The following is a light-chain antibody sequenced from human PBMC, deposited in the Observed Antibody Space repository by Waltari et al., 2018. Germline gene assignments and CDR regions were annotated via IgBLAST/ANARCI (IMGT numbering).Light chain of an antibody. V-gene: IGKV1-5*03. J-gene: IGKJ2*01. Sequence: DIQMTQSPSTLSASVGDRVAITCRATQDLSNWLAWYQQKPGKAPTLLIYKASSLEGGVPSRFSGSGSGTEFTLTISSLQPDDFATYYCQQYRHNVYTFGQGTKL. CDR2: KAS. CDR3: QQYRHNVYT. CDR1: QDLSNW.